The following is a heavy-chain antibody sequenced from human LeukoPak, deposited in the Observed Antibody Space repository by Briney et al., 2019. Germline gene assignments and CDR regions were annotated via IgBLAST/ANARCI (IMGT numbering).Heavy chain of an antibody. D-gene: IGHD3-22*01. CDR1: GGSISSHS. V-gene: IGHV4-59*11. CDR3: ARGVKKWLLGDYYYYMDV. Sequence: SETLSLTCSVSGGSISSHSWSWIRQPPGKGLEWIGYIYDSGSTNYDPSLKSRVTISVDTSKNQFSLKLSSVTAADTAVYYCARGVKKWLLGDYYYYMDVWGKGTTVTVSS. CDR2: IYDSGST. J-gene: IGHJ6*03.